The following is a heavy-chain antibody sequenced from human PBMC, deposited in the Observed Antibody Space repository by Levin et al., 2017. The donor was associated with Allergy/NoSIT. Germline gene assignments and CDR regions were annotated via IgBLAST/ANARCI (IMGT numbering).Heavy chain of an antibody. J-gene: IGHJ4*02. CDR1: GFTFSSYA. Sequence: GGSLRLSCAASGFTFSSYAMHWVRQAPGKGLEWVAVISYDGSNKYYADSVKGRFTISRDNSKNTLYLQMNSLRAEDTAVYYCARDLLVCCSGSYFDNPSYWGQGTLVTVSS. D-gene: IGHD1-26*01. CDR3: ARDLLVCCSGSYFDNPSY. CDR2: ISYDGSNK. V-gene: IGHV3-30-3*01.